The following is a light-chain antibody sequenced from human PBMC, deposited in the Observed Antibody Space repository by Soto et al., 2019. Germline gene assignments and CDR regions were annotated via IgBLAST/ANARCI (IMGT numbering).Light chain of an antibody. CDR2: EVT. J-gene: IGLJ1*01. CDR3: SSYAYATTIV. CDR1: SSDVGGYNY. V-gene: IGLV2-14*01. Sequence: QSALTQPASVSGSPGQSITISCTGTSSDVGGYNYVSWYQHHPGKAPKLVIYEVTYRPSGVSNRFSGSKSGNTASLTISGLQADDEADYYCSSYAYATTIVFGTGTKLTVL.